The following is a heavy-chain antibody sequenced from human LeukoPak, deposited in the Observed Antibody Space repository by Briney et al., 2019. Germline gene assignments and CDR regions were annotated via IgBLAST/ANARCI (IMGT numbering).Heavy chain of an antibody. Sequence: GGSLRLSCAASGFTFSNYAMSWVRQAPGKGLEWVSVISCSGGSTYYADSVKGLFTISRDNSKNTLYLQMNSLRAEDTAVYYCAKNGPWDIVVVPAAQALDYWGQGTLVTVSS. CDR2: ISCSGGST. D-gene: IGHD2-2*01. V-gene: IGHV3-23*01. CDR3: AKNGPWDIVVVPAAQALDY. CDR1: GFTFSNYA. J-gene: IGHJ4*02.